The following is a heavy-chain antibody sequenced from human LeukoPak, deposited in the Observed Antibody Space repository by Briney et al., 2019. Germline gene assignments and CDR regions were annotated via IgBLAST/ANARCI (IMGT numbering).Heavy chain of an antibody. Sequence: GESLKISCKGSGYSFTSHWIGWVRQMPGKGLEWMGIIYPADSETRYSPSFQGQVTISADKSIDTAYLQWSSLKASDTAMYYCARRDGYNSFDFWGQGTLVTVSS. J-gene: IGHJ4*02. CDR2: IYPADSET. V-gene: IGHV5-51*01. CDR3: ARRDGYNSFDF. CDR1: GYSFTSHW. D-gene: IGHD5-24*01.